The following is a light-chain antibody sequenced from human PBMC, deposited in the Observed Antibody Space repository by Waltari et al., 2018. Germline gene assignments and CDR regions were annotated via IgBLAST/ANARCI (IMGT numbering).Light chain of an antibody. CDR2: HAS. CDR3: QQYNNWPPGT. CDR1: QTIGFI. Sequence: EPVMTQSQTTLSVSPGERALSCRTSQTIGFILAWYQQKPVQAPRLLIYHASTSATGIPARFSGSGSETEFTLTISSLQSEDVAVYYCQQYNNWPPGTFGQGTKVEI. V-gene: IGKV3-15*01. J-gene: IGKJ1*01.